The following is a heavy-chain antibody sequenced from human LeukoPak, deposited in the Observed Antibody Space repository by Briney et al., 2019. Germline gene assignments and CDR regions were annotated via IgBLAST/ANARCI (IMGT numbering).Heavy chain of an antibody. J-gene: IGHJ4*02. V-gene: IGHV4-39*01. Sequence: SETLSLTCTVSGGSISSSSYHWAWLRQPPGKGLEWIGSISYSGSTYYNPSLKSRVSVSGDTSKNQFSLNLSSVTAADTAVYYCARRGIYSNYFDYWGQGTLVTVSS. D-gene: IGHD4-11*01. CDR3: ARRGIYSNYFDY. CDR2: ISYSGST. CDR1: GGSISSSSYH.